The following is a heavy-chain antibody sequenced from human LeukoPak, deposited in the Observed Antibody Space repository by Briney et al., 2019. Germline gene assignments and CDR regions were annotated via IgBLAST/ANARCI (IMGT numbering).Heavy chain of an antibody. CDR2: IYSGGST. V-gene: IGHV3-53*01. CDR3: AAPGYSSSWYYFDY. CDR1: GFTVSSNY. J-gene: IGHJ4*02. D-gene: IGHD6-13*01. Sequence: PGGSLRLSCAASGFTVSSNYMSWVRPAPGKGLEWVSVIYSGGSTYYADSVKGRFTISRDNSKNTLYLQMNSLRAEDTAVCYCAAPGYSSSWYYFDYWGQGTLVTVSS.